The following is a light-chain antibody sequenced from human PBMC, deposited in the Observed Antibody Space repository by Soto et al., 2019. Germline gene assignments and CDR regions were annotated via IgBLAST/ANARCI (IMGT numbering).Light chain of an antibody. V-gene: IGKV3-20*01. J-gene: IGKJ1*01. CDR1: QSISSN. CDR3: QQYGNSFVG. Sequence: EIVMTQSPVTLSVSPGERATLSCRASQSISSNLAWYQQRPGQAPRLLVYHTSNRATGIPDRFSGSGSGTDFTLIISRLEPEDFAVYYCQQYGNSFVGFGQGTKVDIK. CDR2: HTS.